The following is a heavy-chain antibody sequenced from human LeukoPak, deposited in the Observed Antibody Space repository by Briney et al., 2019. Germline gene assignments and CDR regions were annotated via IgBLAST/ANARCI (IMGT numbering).Heavy chain of an antibody. D-gene: IGHD3-3*02. Sequence: PSETLSLTCTVSGVSISRYYWSWIRQSPGKGLEWIGYMYYSGSASCNPSLESRVTISVDTSKNHLSLRLTSVTAADTAVYYCARGGAFRDVVDDDFDFWGQGTLVTVSS. J-gene: IGHJ4*02. CDR2: MYYSGSA. CDR1: GVSISRYY. CDR3: ARGGAFRDVVDDDFDF. V-gene: IGHV4-59*08.